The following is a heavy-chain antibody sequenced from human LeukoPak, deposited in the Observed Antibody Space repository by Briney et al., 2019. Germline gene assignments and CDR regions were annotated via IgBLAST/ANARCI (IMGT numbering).Heavy chain of an antibody. D-gene: IGHD2-2*02. CDR3: ARDGLYCSSTSCYIDY. CDR1: GFTFSSYS. Sequence: EGSLRLSCAASGFTFSSYSMNWVRQAPGKGLEWVSSISSISSYIYYADSVKGRLTISRDNAKNSLYLQMNSLRAEDTAVYYCARDGLYCSSTSCYIDYWGQGTLVTVSS. J-gene: IGHJ4*02. V-gene: IGHV3-21*01. CDR2: ISSISSYI.